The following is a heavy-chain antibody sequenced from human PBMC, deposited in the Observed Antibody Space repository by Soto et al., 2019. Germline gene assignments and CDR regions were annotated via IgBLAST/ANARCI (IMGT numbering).Heavy chain of an antibody. Sequence: EVQLVETGGGLIQPGGSLRLSCAASGFTVISNYMSWVRQAPGKGLEWVSVIDSGGSTYYADSVKGRFTLSRDTSKNTLYLQMNRLRAEDTAVYYCASGSTGTAPHLGQRALGTVSS. CDR3: ASGSTGTAPH. V-gene: IGHV3-53*02. J-gene: IGHJ4*02. CDR2: IDSGGST. CDR1: GFTVISNY. D-gene: IGHD1-7*01.